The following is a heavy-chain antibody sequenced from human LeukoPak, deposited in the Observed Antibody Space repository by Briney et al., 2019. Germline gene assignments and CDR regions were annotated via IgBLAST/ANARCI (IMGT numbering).Heavy chain of an antibody. Sequence: ASVKVSCTASGYTFTSYGISWVRQAPGQGLEWMGWISAYNGNTNYAQKLQGRVTMTTDTSTSTAYMELRSLRSDDTAVYYCXXXXXXXXTMIVVVIDYWGQGTLVTVSS. V-gene: IGHV1-18*01. D-gene: IGHD3-22*01. CDR2: ISAYNGNT. J-gene: IGHJ4*02. CDR1: GYTFTSYG. CDR3: XXXXXXXXTMIVVVIDY.